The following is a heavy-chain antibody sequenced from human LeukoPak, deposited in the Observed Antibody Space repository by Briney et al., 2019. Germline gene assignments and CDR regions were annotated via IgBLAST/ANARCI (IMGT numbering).Heavy chain of an antibody. Sequence: TSETLSLTCTVSGNSVRSSSFYSGWIRQPPGKGLEWIGSIYYSGSAYYNPSLKSRVTISGDASRNQFSLRLSSVTAAVTAVYYCVSTLRFLPYRRFDYWGQGTLVTVSS. V-gene: IGHV4-39*01. D-gene: IGHD3-3*01. CDR3: VSTLRFLPYRRFDY. CDR1: GNSVRSSSFY. CDR2: IYYSGSA. J-gene: IGHJ4*02.